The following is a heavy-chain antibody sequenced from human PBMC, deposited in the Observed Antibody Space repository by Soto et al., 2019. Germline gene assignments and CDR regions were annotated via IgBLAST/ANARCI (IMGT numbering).Heavy chain of an antibody. D-gene: IGHD4-17*01. Sequence: GESLKISCKGSGYSFTSYWIGWVRQMPGKGLELIGIIYPGDSDTRYSPSFQGQVTISADKSISTAYLQWSSLKASDTAMYYCARTTVTTSHYYYYGMDVWGQGTTVTVSS. J-gene: IGHJ6*02. CDR1: GYSFTSYW. CDR2: IYPGDSDT. V-gene: IGHV5-51*01. CDR3: ARTTVTTSHYYYYGMDV.